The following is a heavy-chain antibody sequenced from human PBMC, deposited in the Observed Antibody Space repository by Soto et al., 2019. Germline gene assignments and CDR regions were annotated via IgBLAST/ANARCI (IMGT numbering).Heavy chain of an antibody. D-gene: IGHD2-15*01. V-gene: IGHV5-51*01. CDR3: ARGIVVVVAATPFQWFDP. CDR2: IYPGDSDT. J-gene: IGHJ5*02. Sequence: PGDSLKISCKGSGYSFTSYWIGWVRQMPGKGLEWMGIIYPGDSDTRYSPSFQGQVTISADKSISTAYLQWSSLKASDTAMYYCARGIVVVVAATPFQWFDPWGQGTLVTVSS. CDR1: GYSFTSYW.